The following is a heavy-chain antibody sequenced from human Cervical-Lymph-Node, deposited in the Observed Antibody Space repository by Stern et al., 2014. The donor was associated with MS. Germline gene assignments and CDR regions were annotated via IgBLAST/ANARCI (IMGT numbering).Heavy chain of an antibody. Sequence: VQLVESGAEVKKPGSSVKVSCKASGGTFSSNAINWVRQAPGQGLEWMGGILPIFGTANYAQKFQGRVTITADESTRTRYMELRRLRSEDTAVYYCARGKRWLQLGFGYWGQGTLVTVSS. V-gene: IGHV1-69*01. J-gene: IGHJ4*02. D-gene: IGHD5-24*01. CDR2: ILPIFGTA. CDR1: GGTFSSNA. CDR3: ARGKRWLQLGFGY.